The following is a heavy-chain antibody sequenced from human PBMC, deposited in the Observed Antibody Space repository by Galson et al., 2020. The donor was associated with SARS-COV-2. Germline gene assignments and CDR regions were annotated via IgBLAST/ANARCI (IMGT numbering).Heavy chain of an antibody. D-gene: IGHD7-27*01. V-gene: IGHV4-59*01. CDR2: IYYSGYT. Sequence: SETLSLTCTISGGPISNYYWGWIRQPPGKGLEWIGYIYYSGYTNYNPSLKSRITISVDTSKNQFSLKLNSVSAADTAVYYCARVDTSGLTSAWGQGTLVIVSS. J-gene: IGHJ5*02. CDR1: GGPISNYY. CDR3: ARVDTSGLTSA.